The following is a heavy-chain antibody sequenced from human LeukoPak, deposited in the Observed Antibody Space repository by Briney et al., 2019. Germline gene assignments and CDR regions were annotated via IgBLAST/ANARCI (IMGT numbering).Heavy chain of an antibody. CDR2: ISAYNGNT. J-gene: IGHJ5*02. V-gene: IGHV1-18*01. Sequence: RASVKVSCKASGYTFTSYGISWVRQAPGQGLEWMGWISAYNGNTNYAQKLQGRVTMTTDTSTSTAYMELRSLRSDDTAVYYCARGWLGANILAWFDPWGQGTLVTVSS. CDR3: ARGWLGANILAWFDP. D-gene: IGHD2-21*01. CDR1: GYTFTSYG.